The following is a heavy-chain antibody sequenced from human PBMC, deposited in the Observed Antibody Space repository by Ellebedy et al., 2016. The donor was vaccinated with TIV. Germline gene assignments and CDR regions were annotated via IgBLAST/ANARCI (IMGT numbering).Heavy chain of an antibody. Sequence: SETLSLXXTVSGGSVSSGSYYWSWIRQPPGKGLEWIGYIYYSGSTNYNPSLKSRVTISVDTSKNQFSLKLSSVTAADTAVYYCARERDYQIDYWGQGTLVTVSS. CDR3: ARERDYQIDY. CDR2: IYYSGST. CDR1: GGSVSSGSYY. J-gene: IGHJ4*02. V-gene: IGHV4-61*01. D-gene: IGHD4-11*01.